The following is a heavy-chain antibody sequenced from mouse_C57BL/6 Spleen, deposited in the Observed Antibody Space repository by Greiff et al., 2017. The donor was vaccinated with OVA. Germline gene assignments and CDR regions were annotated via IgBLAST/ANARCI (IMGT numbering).Heavy chain of an antibody. Sequence: QVQLQQPGAELVKPGASVQLSCKASGYTFTSYWMHWVKQRPGQGLEWIGMIHPNSGSTNYNEKFKSKATLTVDKSSSTAYMQLSSLTSEDSAVYYCARSYFYAMDYWGQGTSVTVSS. J-gene: IGHJ4*01. CDR2: IHPNSGST. CDR1: GYTFTSYW. D-gene: IGHD1-1*01. CDR3: ARSYFYAMDY. V-gene: IGHV1-64*01.